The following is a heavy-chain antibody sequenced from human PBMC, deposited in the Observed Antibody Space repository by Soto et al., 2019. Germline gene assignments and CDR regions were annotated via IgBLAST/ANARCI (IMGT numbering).Heavy chain of an antibody. Sequence: QITLKESGPTLVKPTQTLTLTCTFSGFSLSTSGVGVGWIRQPPGKALEWLALIYWNDDKRYSPSLKSRLTITKDTSKNQVVLTMTNMDPVDTATYYCAHRTVPYDSSGYYSGYWGQGTLVTVSS. D-gene: IGHD3-22*01. CDR3: AHRTVPYDSSGYYSGY. J-gene: IGHJ4*02. CDR2: IYWNDDK. CDR1: GFSLSTSGVG. V-gene: IGHV2-5*01.